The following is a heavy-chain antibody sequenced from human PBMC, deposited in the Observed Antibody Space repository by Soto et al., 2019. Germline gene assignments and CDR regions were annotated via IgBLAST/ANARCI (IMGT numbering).Heavy chain of an antibody. J-gene: IGHJ6*02. D-gene: IGHD2-2*01. Sequence: EVQLLESGGGLVRPGGSLRLSCAASGFTFNSCGMNWVRQAPGKGLEWVAGVSAGGGDTSYADSVKGRFTISRDNSKDTLYLQMNSLRAEDTAVYYCAKSSSRALYYGMDVWGQGTTVTVFS. CDR3: AKSSSRALYYGMDV. CDR1: GFTFNSCG. CDR2: VSAGGGDT. V-gene: IGHV3-23*01.